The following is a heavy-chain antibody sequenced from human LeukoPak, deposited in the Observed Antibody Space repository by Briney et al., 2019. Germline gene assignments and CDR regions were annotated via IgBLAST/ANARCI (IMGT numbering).Heavy chain of an antibody. J-gene: IGHJ6*02. D-gene: IGHD3-10*01. V-gene: IGHV3-21*01. CDR2: IISSSSYI. CDR1: GFTFSSDS. Sequence: GGSMRPSCAASGFTFSSDSMNCVRQAPGKGLEWVSSIISSSSYIYYADSVKGRFTISRDNAKNSLYLQMNSLRAEDTAVYYCARANGELLWFGELLSAYYYYGMDVWGQGTTVTVSS. CDR3: ARANGELLWFGELLSAYYYYGMDV.